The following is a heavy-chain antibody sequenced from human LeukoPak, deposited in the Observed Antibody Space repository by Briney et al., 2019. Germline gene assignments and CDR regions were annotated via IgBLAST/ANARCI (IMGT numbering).Heavy chain of an antibody. Sequence: SVKVSCKASGGTFSSYAISWVRQAPGQGLEWMGGIIPIFGTANYAQKFQGRVTITADESTSTAYMELSSLRSEDTAVYYCASSTSSGYYYGDYWGQGTLVTVSS. CDR3: ASSTSSGYYYGDY. D-gene: IGHD3-22*01. J-gene: IGHJ4*02. CDR1: GGTFSSYA. CDR2: IIPIFGTA. V-gene: IGHV1-69*13.